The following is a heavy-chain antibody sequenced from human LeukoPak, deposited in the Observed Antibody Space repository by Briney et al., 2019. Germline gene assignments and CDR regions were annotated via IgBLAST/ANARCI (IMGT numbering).Heavy chain of an antibody. CDR2: FDPEDGET. J-gene: IGHJ4*02. Sequence: GASVKVSCKVSGYTLTELSMHWVRQAPGKGLEWMGGFDPEDGETIYAQKFQGRVTMTEDTSTDTAYMELSSLRSEDTAVYYCATFPTMVRGGTFDYWGQGTLVTVSS. V-gene: IGHV1-24*01. CDR3: ATFPTMVRGGTFDY. CDR1: GYTLTELS. D-gene: IGHD3-10*01.